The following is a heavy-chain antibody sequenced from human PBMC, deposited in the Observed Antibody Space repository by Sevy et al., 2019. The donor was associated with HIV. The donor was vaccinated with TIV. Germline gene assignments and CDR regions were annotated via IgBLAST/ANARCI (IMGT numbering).Heavy chain of an antibody. CDR3: ATGRQGATYGY. D-gene: IGHD1-26*01. Sequence: GGSLRLSCAASGFNFRIYAMHWVRQAPGKGLEWVAVISYDGSDKFYAESVKGRFTISRDNSKNMVFRQLNSLGGDDTAVYYCATGRQGATYGYWGQGTPVTVSS. CDR1: GFNFRIYA. CDR2: ISYDGSDK. V-gene: IGHV3-30*03. J-gene: IGHJ4*02.